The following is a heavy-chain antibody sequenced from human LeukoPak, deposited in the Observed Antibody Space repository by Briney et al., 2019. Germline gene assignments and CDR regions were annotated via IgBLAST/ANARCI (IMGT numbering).Heavy chain of an antibody. V-gene: IGHV3-7*01. Sequence: GGSLRLSCVGSGFTFSNYWMNWVRQAPGKLLEWVANIKGIDKGHVDSVKGRFSVSRDDARNSLYLQMDSLRAEDTAVYYCARDVDWNYDLWGQGTVVRVSS. D-gene: IGHD1-7*01. CDR3: ARDVDWNYDL. CDR2: IKGIDK. CDR1: GFTFSNYW. J-gene: IGHJ4*02.